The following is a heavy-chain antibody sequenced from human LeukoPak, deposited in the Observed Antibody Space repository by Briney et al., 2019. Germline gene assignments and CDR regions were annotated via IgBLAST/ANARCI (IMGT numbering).Heavy chain of an antibody. J-gene: IGHJ4*02. V-gene: IGHV3-11*01. CDR2: ISSSGSTI. CDR3: ARLVGATTLDY. D-gene: IGHD1-26*01. Sequence: GGSLRLSCAASGFTFSDYGMHWVRQAPGKGLEWVSYISSSGSTIYYADSVKGRFTISRDNAKNSLYLQMNSLRAEDTAVYYCARLVGATTLDYWGQGTLVTVSS. CDR1: GFTFSDYG.